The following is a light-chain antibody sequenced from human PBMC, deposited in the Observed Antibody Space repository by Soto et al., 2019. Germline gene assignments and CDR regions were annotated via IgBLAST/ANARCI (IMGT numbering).Light chain of an antibody. Sequence: QSALTQPPSASGSPGQSVTISCTGTSSDIGGYNSVSWYQQHPGKAPRLMIYEVNKRPSGVPDRFSGSKSGYTASLTVSGLQTEDEADYYCQSYDNRLGGSRVFGGGTKVTVL. V-gene: IGLV2-8*01. CDR1: SSDIGGYNS. J-gene: IGLJ3*02. CDR2: EVN. CDR3: QSYDNRLGGSRV.